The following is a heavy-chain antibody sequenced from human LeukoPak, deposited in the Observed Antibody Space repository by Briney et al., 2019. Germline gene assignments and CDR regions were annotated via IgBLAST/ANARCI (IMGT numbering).Heavy chain of an antibody. J-gene: IGHJ4*02. D-gene: IGHD3-10*01. CDR2: IYYSGST. Sequence: SETLSLTCTVSGGSISSYYWSWIRQPPGKGLEWIGYIYYSGSTNYNPSLKSRVTISVDTSKNQFSLKLSSVTAADTAVYYCARAPSVRGVYGYWGQGTLVTVSS. CDR1: GGSISSYY. V-gene: IGHV4-59*12. CDR3: ARAPSVRGVYGY.